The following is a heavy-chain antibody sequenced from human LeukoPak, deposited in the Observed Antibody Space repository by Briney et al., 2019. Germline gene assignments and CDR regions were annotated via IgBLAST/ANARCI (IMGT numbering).Heavy chain of an antibody. CDR2: INHSGST. J-gene: IGHJ4*02. D-gene: IGHD3-16*01. V-gene: IGHV4-34*01. CDR1: AGSFSGYY. Sequence: PSETLSLTCAVYAGSFSGYYWSWIRQPPGKGLEWIGEINHSGSTSYNASLKSRVTISVDTSKNQFSLKLGSVTAADTAVYYCAILAGQLAFDYWGQGTLVTVSS. CDR3: AILAGQLAFDY.